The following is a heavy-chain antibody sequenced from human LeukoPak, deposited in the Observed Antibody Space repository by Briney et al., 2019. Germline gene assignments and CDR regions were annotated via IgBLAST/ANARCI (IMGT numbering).Heavy chain of an antibody. CDR1: GFTFSNYW. V-gene: IGHV3-7*05. CDR2: IKEDGSEK. D-gene: IGHD3-22*01. Sequence: GGSLRLSCAASGFTFSNYWMNWVRQAPGKGLEWVANIKEDGSEKFYVDSVKGRFIISRDNAKNSLYLQMNSLRAEDTAVYYCAKDLPGYDSSGYYYQLNYFDYWGQGTLVTVSS. J-gene: IGHJ4*02. CDR3: AKDLPGYDSSGYYYQLNYFDY.